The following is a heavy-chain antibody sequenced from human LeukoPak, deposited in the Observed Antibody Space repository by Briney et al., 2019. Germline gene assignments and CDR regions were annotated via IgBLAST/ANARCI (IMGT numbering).Heavy chain of an antibody. CDR3: ARDGARDYYDSSGSDAFDI. CDR1: GFTFSSYS. Sequence: GGSLRLSCAASGFTFSSYSINWVRQAPGKGLEWVAFIRYDGSNKYYADSVKGRFTISRDNSKNTLYLQMNSLRAEDTAVYYCARDGARDYYDSSGSDAFDIWGQGTMVTVSS. J-gene: IGHJ3*02. V-gene: IGHV3-30*02. D-gene: IGHD3-22*01. CDR2: IRYDGSNK.